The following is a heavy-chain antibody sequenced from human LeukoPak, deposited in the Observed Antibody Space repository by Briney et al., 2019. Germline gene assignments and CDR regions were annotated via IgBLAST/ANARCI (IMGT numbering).Heavy chain of an antibody. J-gene: IGHJ4*02. Sequence: GASVKVSCKVSGYTLTGLSMHWVRQAPGKGLEWMGGFDPEDGETIYAQKFQGRVTMTEDTSTDTAYMELSSLRSEDTAVYYCATPIAYDFWSGYYYWGQGTLVTVSS. V-gene: IGHV1-24*01. CDR1: GYTLTGLS. CDR3: ATPIAYDFWSGYYY. CDR2: FDPEDGET. D-gene: IGHD3-3*01.